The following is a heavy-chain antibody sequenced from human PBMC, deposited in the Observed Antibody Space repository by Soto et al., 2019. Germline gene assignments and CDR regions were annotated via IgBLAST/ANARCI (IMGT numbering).Heavy chain of an antibody. J-gene: IGHJ6*02. Sequence: QVQLVESGGGVVQPGRSLRLSCAASGFTFSSYGMHWVHQAPGKGLEWVAVISYDGSNKYYADSVKGRFTISRDNSKNTLYLQMNSLRAEDTAVYYCAKDRGWLAERYYYGMDVWGQGATVTVSS. CDR3: AKDRGWLAERYYYGMDV. D-gene: IGHD6-19*01. CDR2: ISYDGSNK. CDR1: GFTFSSYG. V-gene: IGHV3-30*18.